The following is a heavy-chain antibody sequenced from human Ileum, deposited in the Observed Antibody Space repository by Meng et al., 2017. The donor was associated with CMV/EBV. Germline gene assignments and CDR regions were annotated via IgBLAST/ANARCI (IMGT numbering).Heavy chain of an antibody. CDR2: IDTNTGNP. CDR1: RYTFTSNN. J-gene: IGHJ4*02. CDR3: ARDGLSGRYFDY. D-gene: IGHD1-26*01. Sequence: CKPSRYTFTSNNIIWVRQAPGQGPEWMGWIDTNTGNPTYAQGFTGRFVFSLDTSVNTAYLQISSLKAEDTAVYYCARDGLSGRYFDYWGQGTLVTVSS. V-gene: IGHV7-4-1*02.